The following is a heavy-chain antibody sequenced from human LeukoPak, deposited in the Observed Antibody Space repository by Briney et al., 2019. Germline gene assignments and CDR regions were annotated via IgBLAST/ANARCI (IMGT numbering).Heavy chain of an antibody. CDR2: ISYDGSNK. V-gene: IGHV3-30-3*01. CDR3: ASRHYGDYFQFDY. J-gene: IGHJ4*02. Sequence: GGSLRLSCAASGFTFSSYAMHWVRQAPGKGLEWVAVISYDGSNKYYADTVKGRFTISRDNSKNTLYLQMNSLRAEDTAVYYCASRHYGDYFQFDYWGQGTLVTVSS. D-gene: IGHD4-17*01. CDR1: GFTFSSYA.